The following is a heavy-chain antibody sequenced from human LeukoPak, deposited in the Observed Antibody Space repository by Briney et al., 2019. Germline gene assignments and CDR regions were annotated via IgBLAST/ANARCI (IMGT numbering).Heavy chain of an antibody. D-gene: IGHD2-15*01. V-gene: IGHV3-30-3*01. J-gene: IGHJ5*02. Sequence: PGRSLRLSCAASGFTFSSYAMHWVRQAPGKGLEWVAVISYDGSNKYYADSVKGRFTISRDNSKNTLYLQMNSLRAEDTAVYYCARAPCSGGSCYSPWFDPWGQGTLVTVSS. CDR3: ARAPCSGGSCYSPWFDP. CDR2: ISYDGSNK. CDR1: GFTFSSYA.